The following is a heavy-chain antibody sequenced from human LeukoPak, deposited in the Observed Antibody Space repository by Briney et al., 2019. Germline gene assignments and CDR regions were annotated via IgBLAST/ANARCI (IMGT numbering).Heavy chain of an antibody. CDR1: GFTFSCSA. CDR3: TRLDSSSSFDF. Sequence: GVLSLSCAASGFTFSCSAMHWVRPASGKGREWVGPIRSKPNNYATSYAASVKGRFTISRDDAKNMAYLQMNSLKIEDTAVYYCTRLDSSSSFDFWGQGTLVAVSS. V-gene: IGHV3-73*01. CDR2: IRSKPNNYAT. D-gene: IGHD6-6*01. J-gene: IGHJ4*02.